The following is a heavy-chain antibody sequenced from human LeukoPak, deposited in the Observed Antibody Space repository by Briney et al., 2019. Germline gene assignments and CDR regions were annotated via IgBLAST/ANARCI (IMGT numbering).Heavy chain of an antibody. Sequence: GRSLRLSGAASGFTFSSYAMHWVRQAPGKGLEWVAVISYDGSNKYYADSVKGRFTISRDNSKNTLYLQMNSLRAEDTAVYYCARDVRSSWYAHYYYGMDVWGKGTTVTVSS. CDR2: ISYDGSNK. V-gene: IGHV3-30*04. CDR3: ARDVRSSWYAHYYYGMDV. J-gene: IGHJ6*04. CDR1: GFTFSSYA. D-gene: IGHD6-13*01.